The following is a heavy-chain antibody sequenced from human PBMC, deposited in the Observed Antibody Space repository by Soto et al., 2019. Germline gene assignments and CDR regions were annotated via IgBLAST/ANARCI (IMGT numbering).Heavy chain of an antibody. Sequence: SETLSLTCTVSGGSISNYYWAWIRRPPGKGLEWIGYIYYTGSTKYNPSLKSRVTISVDTSKNQFSLKLSSVTAADTAVYYCPRDSSDGRQFSYLSDCGQGTLVTLSS. CDR2: IYYTGST. CDR3: PRDSSDGRQFSYLSD. J-gene: IGHJ4*02. CDR1: GGSISNYY. V-gene: IGHV4-59*01. D-gene: IGHD2-21*01.